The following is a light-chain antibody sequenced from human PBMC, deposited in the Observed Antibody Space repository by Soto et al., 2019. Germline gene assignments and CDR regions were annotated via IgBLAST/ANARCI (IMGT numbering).Light chain of an antibody. CDR2: DVT. CDR1: SSDIGSYNL. V-gene: IGLV2-23*02. J-gene: IGLJ2*01. Sequence: QSALTQPASVSGSPGQSITISCTGASSDIGSYNLVSWYQHNPGKAPKLIIYDVTKRHSGISNRFSGSKSGNTASLTISGLQDEDEADYFCSSFAGVVAYVLFGGGTKVTVL. CDR3: SSFAGVVAYVL.